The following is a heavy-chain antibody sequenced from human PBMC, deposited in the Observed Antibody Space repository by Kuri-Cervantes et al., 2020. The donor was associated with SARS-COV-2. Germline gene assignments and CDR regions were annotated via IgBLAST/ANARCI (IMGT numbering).Heavy chain of an antibody. V-gene: IGHV5-51*01. J-gene: IGHJ5*02. Sequence: KVSCKASGYSFTTYCIAWVRQKPGKGLEWMGTICPYDSTTTYGPSFQGQVTISADKSVDTAYLQWNNLRAADTAIYYCARRFGTNWFDLRGQGTLVTVSS. D-gene: IGHD3-16*01. CDR3: ARRFGTNWFDL. CDR2: ICPYDSTT. CDR1: GYSFTTYC.